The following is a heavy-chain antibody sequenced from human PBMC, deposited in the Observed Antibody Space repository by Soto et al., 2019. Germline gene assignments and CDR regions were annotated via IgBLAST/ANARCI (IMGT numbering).Heavy chain of an antibody. Sequence: SETLSLTCVVSGDSIRSSNYYWGWLRQSPVKGLEWIGSIYYSGSTYYNPSLKSRVTISVDTSKNQFSLKLSSVTAADTAVYYCARHGYGGSSGWWIFWGQGTLVTV. CDR1: GDSIRSSNYY. V-gene: IGHV4-39*01. D-gene: IGHD6-19*01. CDR2: IYYSGST. CDR3: ARHGYGGSSGWWIF. J-gene: IGHJ4*02.